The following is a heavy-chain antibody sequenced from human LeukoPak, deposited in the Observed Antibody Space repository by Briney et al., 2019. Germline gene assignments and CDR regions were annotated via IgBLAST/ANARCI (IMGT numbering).Heavy chain of an antibody. Sequence: SETLSLTCIVSGGSISSYYWSWIRQPPGKGLEWIGYIYYSGSTNYNPSLKGRVTISVDTSKNQFSLKLNSVTAADTAVYYCARQGFGEFPYYFDYWGRGTLVTVSS. CDR2: IYYSGST. D-gene: IGHD3-10*01. V-gene: IGHV4-59*01. J-gene: IGHJ4*02. CDR1: GGSISSYY. CDR3: ARQGFGEFPYYFDY.